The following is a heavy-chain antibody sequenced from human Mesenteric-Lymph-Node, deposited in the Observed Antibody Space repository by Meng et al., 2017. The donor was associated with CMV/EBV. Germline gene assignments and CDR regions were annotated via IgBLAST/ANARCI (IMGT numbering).Heavy chain of an antibody. D-gene: IGHD3-3*01. V-gene: IGHV1-18*01. CDR2: ISAYNGNT. CDR3: ARDTSISRFFEWPNGLAF. CDR1: GYTFTSYG. J-gene: IGHJ4*02. Sequence: ASVKISCKASGYTFTSYGINWVRQAPGQGLEWMGWISAYNGNTNYAQKLQGRVTMTRDTSISTAYMELNRLRSDDTAVYFCARDTSISRFFEWPNGLAFWGQGTLVTVSS.